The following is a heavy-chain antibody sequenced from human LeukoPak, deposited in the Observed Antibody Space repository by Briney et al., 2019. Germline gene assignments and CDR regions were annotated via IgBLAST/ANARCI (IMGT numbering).Heavy chain of an antibody. CDR1: GVTFSNPW. CDR2: IKEEGGEK. J-gene: IGHJ4*02. Sequence: PGGSLRLSCAAPGVTFSNPWITWVRQAPGKGLEWVANIKEEGGEKYYVDSVKGRFTVSRDNTKRSLYLQMNSLRAQDTAVYYFATINAAIFSSSDYWGPGTLVTVSS. V-gene: IGHV3-7*05. D-gene: IGHD2-2*01. CDR3: ATINAAIFSSSDY.